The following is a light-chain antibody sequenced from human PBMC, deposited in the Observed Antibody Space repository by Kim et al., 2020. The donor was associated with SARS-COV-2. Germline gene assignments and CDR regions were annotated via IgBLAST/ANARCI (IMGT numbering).Light chain of an antibody. V-gene: IGLV7-46*01. CDR1: TGAVTNGHY. CDR3: LLSYSDARV. Sequence: PGGTVTLTCGSSTGAVTNGHYPYWFQQKPGQAPRTLIYDANKKHSWTPARFSGSLLGGKAALTLSGAQPEDEAEYYCLLSYSDARVFGGGTQLTVL. J-gene: IGLJ3*02. CDR2: DAN.